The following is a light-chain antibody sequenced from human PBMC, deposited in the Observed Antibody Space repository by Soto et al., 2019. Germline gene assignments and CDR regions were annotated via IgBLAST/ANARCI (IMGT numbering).Light chain of an antibody. V-gene: IGKV1-5*03. CDR3: QQYNSYST. Sequence: IQMTQSPSTLSASVGDRVTITCRASQSISSWLAWYQQKPGKAPKLLIYKASSLQSGVPSRFSGSGSGTEFTLTISSLQPDDFATYYFQQYNSYSTFGQGTKVDSK. J-gene: IGKJ1*01. CDR2: KAS. CDR1: QSISSW.